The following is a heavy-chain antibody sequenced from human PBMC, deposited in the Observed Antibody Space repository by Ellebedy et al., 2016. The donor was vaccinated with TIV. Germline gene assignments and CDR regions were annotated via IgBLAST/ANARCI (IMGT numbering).Heavy chain of an antibody. CDR2: INPSGGST. J-gene: IGHJ4*02. CDR1: GYTFTSYY. CDR3: ARDSSAAANRGHFDY. Sequence: AASVKVSCKASGYTFTSYYMHWVRQAPGQGLEWMGIINPSGGSTSYAQKFQGRVTMTRDTSTSTVYMELSSLRSEDTAVYYCARDSSAAANRGHFDYWGQGTLVTVSS. V-gene: IGHV1-46*01. D-gene: IGHD6-13*01.